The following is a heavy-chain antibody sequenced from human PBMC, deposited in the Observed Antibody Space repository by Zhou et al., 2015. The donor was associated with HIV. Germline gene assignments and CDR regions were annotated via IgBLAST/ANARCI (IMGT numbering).Heavy chain of an antibody. D-gene: IGHD3-22*01. J-gene: IGHJ6*02. CDR3: ASGYYDSSGYYYYYYGMDV. V-gene: IGHV1-69*01. CDR1: GGSFSNDG. CDR2: IIPIFGTA. Sequence: QVQLVQSGAEVKKPGSSVKVSCKASGGSFSNDGITWVRQAPGQGLEWMGGIIPIFGTANYAQKFQGRVTITADESTSTAYMELSSLRSEDTAVYYCASGYYDSSGYYYYYYGMDVWGQGTTVTVSS.